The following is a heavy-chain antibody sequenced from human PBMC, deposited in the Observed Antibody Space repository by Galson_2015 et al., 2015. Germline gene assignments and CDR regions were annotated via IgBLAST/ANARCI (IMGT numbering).Heavy chain of an antibody. CDR3: AKRGYCDRATCQTEFDN. J-gene: IGHJ4*02. CDR1: GFTFNTYD. D-gene: IGHD2/OR15-2a*01. CDR2: ISTTSRTI. Sequence: SLRLSCAASGFTFNTYDMNWVRQAPGKGLEWVSHISTTSRTIHYADFVQGRFTISRDNAKNSLYLQMNSLRAEDTAVYYCAKRGYCDRATCQTEFDNWGQGTLATVSS. V-gene: IGHV3-48*01.